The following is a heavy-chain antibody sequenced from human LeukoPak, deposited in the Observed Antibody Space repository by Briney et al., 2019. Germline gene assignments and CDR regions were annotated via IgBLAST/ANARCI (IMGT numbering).Heavy chain of an antibody. CDR1: GGTFSSYA. Sequence: ASVKVSCKASGGTFSSYAISWVRQAPGQGLEWMGRINPNNGGTNYAQKFQGRVTMTRDMSMSTAYMELSRLRSVDTAVYYCAGEDNSSGYRPFDIWGQGTMVTVPP. J-gene: IGHJ3*02. D-gene: IGHD3-22*01. CDR2: INPNNGGT. CDR3: AGEDNSSGYRPFDI. V-gene: IGHV1-2*06.